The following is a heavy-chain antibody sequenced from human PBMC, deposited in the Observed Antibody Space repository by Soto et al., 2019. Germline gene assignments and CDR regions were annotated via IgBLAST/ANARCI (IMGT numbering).Heavy chain of an antibody. CDR2: IWYDGSKK. D-gene: IGHD1-26*01. CDR1: GFSFSSHG. V-gene: IGHV3-33*01. Sequence: GGSLRLSCAASGFSFSSHGFHWVRQAPGKGLEWVAIIWYDGSKKYYADSVKGRFTISRDNSKNTLYLQMNSLRAEDSAVYYCSRDVGVVGPELECWGQGTLVTVSS. J-gene: IGHJ4*02. CDR3: SRDVGVVGPELEC.